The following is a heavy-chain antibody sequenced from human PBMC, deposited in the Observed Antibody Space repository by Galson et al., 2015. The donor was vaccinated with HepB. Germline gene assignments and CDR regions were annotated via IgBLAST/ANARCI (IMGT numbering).Heavy chain of an antibody. CDR2: MNPNSGNT. D-gene: IGHD4-23*01. Sequence: SVKVSCKASGYIFASYDINWVRQATGQGLEWMGWMNPNSGNTGYAQKFQGRVTMTRSTSISTAYMELSSLTSEGTAVYYCARDYGGNSGWFDPWGQGTLVTVSS. J-gene: IGHJ5*02. V-gene: IGHV1-8*01. CDR3: ARDYGGNSGWFDP. CDR1: GYIFASYD.